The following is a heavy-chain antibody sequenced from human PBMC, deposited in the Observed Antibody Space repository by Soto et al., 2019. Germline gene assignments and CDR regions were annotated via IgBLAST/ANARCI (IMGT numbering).Heavy chain of an antibody. CDR1: GFTFSSYD. J-gene: IGHJ5*01. Sequence: PGGSLRVSCAASGFTFSSYDMSWVRQPPGEGLEWVSAIRGSADSTYYADSVKGRFTISRDNSKNTMYLQMSNLRADDTAVYYCAKGRHNLACRTHFRNWFAPWGQGSFVTGSS. V-gene: IGHV3-23*01. D-gene: IGHD3-3*02. CDR2: IRGSADST. CDR3: AKGRHNLACRTHFRNWFAP.